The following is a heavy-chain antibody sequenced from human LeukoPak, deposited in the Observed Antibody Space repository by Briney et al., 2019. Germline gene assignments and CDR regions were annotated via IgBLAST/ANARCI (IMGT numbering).Heavy chain of an antibody. V-gene: IGHV1-2*04. CDR3: ARDASMVRGGDFDY. CDR1: GYTFTGYY. CDR2: SNPNSGGT. D-gene: IGHD3-10*01. Sequence: ASVKVSCKASGYTFTGYYMHWVRQAPGQGLEWMGWSNPNSGGTNYAQKFQGWVTMTRDTSISTAYMELSRLRSDDTAVYYCARDASMVRGGDFDYWGQGTLVTVSS. J-gene: IGHJ4*02.